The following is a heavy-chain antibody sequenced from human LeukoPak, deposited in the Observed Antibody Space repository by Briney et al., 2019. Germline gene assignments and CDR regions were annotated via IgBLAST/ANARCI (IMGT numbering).Heavy chain of an antibody. D-gene: IGHD6-13*01. CDR1: GGSISSGGYS. Sequence: SETLSLTCAVSGGSISSGGYSWSWIRQPPGKGLEWIGYIYHSGSTYYNPSLKSRVTISVDTSKNQFSLKLSSVTAADTAVYYCARGFGSSSWYDRRPHYFDYWGQGTLVTVSS. J-gene: IGHJ4*02. CDR3: ARGFGSSSWYDRRPHYFDY. V-gene: IGHV4-30-2*01. CDR2: IYHSGST.